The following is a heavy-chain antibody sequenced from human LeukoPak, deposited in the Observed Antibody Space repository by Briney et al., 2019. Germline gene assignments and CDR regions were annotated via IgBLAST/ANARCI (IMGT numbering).Heavy chain of an antibody. CDR1: GFTFSSYG. D-gene: IGHD5-24*01. J-gene: IGHJ4*02. Sequence: GGSLRLSCAASGFTFSSYGMHWVRQAPGKGLEWVAVISYDGSNKYYADSVKGRFTISRDNSKNTLYLQMNSLRAEDTAFYYCAKYQGREMGTMTGGDYWGQGTLVTVSS. V-gene: IGHV3-30*18. CDR3: AKYQGREMGTMTGGDY. CDR2: ISYDGSNK.